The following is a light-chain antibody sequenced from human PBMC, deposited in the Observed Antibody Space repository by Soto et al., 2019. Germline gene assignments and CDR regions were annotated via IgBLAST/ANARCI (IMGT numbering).Light chain of an antibody. CDR1: SSEVGNYNL. V-gene: IGLV2-23*02. J-gene: IGLJ1*01. CDR2: DVS. CDR3: CSYAGNSAYV. Sequence: QSVLTQPASVSGSPGQSVTISCTGTSSEVGNYNLVSWYQQHPGKAPKFMIFDVSKRPSGVSDRFSGSKSGNTASLTISGLQAEDEADYYCCSYAGNSAYVFGSGTKVTVL.